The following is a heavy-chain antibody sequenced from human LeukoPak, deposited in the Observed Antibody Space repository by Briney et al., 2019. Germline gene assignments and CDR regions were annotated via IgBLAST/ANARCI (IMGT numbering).Heavy chain of an antibody. V-gene: IGHV3-30*18. CDR3: AKQSSSGVGDY. J-gene: IGHJ4*02. D-gene: IGHD6-19*01. Sequence: PGGSLRLSCAASGFTFSSYGMHWVRQAPGKGLEWVAVISYDGSNKYYVDSVKGRFTISRDNSKNTLYLQMNSLRAEDTAVYYCAKQSSSGVGDYWGQGTLVTVSS. CDR2: ISYDGSNK. CDR1: GFTFSSYG.